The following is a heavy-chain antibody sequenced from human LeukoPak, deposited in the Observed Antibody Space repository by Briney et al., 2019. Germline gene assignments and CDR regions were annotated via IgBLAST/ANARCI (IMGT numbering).Heavy chain of an antibody. Sequence: GASVKVSCQASGYTFTDYYMHWVRQAPGQRLEWMGWINPKSGGAKFAQKFQGRVTLTRDTYISTAYVELSSLRSDDTAVYYCARQYSGYYLYFDYWGQGSLVTVSS. CDR2: INPKSGGA. CDR3: ARQYSGYYLYFDY. D-gene: IGHD1-26*01. J-gene: IGHJ4*02. V-gene: IGHV1-2*02. CDR1: GYTFTDYY.